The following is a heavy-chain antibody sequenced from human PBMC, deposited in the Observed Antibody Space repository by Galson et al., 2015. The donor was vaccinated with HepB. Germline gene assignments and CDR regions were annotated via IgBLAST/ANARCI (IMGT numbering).Heavy chain of an antibody. J-gene: IGHJ6*02. Sequence: SLRLSCAASGFTVSSNYMSWVRQAPGKGLEWVSVIYSGGSTYYADSVKGRFTISRDNSKNTLYLQMNSLRAEDTAVYYCARDGERRGYFDWLYYGMDVWGQGTTVTVSS. CDR3: ARDGERRGYFDWLYYGMDV. D-gene: IGHD3-9*01. V-gene: IGHV3-53*01. CDR2: IYSGGST. CDR1: GFTVSSNY.